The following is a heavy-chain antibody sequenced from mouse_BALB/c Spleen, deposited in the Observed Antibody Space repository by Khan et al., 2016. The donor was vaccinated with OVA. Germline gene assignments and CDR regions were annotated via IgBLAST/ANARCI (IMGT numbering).Heavy chain of an antibody. J-gene: IGHJ3*01. D-gene: IGHD1-1*02. CDR1: GFTISDYY. V-gene: IGHV5-4*02. CDR2: IRDRGSYT. CDR3: ARGYYGGPFAN. Sequence: EVELVESGGDLVKPGGSLKFSCAASGFTISDYYMYWVRQTPEKRLEWVATIRDRGSYTYYPDSLKGRSTISRDAANNNLYLQMNSLTSEDSAMYNCARGYYGGPFANWGQGTMVTVSA.